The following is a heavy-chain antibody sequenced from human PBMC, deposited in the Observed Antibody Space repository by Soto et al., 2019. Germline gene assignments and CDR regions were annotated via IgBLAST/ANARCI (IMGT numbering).Heavy chain of an antibody. CDR3: ARDNYDFWSGSTYGMDV. D-gene: IGHD3-3*01. J-gene: IGHJ6*02. CDR2: IYYSGST. Sequence: TLSLTCTVSGGSISSYYWSWIRQPPGKGLEWIGYIYYSGSTNYNPSLKSRVTISVDTSKNQFSLKLSSVTAADTAVYYCARDNYDFWSGSTYGMDVWGQGTTVTVSS. V-gene: IGHV4-59*01. CDR1: GGSISSYY.